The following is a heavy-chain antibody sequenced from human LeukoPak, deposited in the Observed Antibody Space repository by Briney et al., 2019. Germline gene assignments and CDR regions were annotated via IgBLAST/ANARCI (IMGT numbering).Heavy chain of an antibody. Sequence: SQTLSLTCTVSGGSISSYYWSWIRQPSGKGLEWIGYIYYSGSTNYNPSLKSRVTISVDTCKNQFSLKLSSVTAADTAVYYCARLRDGRWLLEYWGQGTLVTVSS. V-gene: IGHV4-59*08. CDR3: ARLRDGRWLLEY. D-gene: IGHD5-24*01. CDR2: IYYSGST. J-gene: IGHJ4*02. CDR1: GGSISSYY.